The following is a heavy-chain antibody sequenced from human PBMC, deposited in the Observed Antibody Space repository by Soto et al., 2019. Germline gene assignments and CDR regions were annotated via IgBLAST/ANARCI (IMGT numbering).Heavy chain of an antibody. Sequence: QVKLVESGGGLVKPGGSLRLSCAASGFTFSDYYMSWIRQAPGKGLEWVSYISSSGSTIYYADSVKGRFTISRDNAKNSLYLQMNSLRAEDTAVYYCARTMVRGVMTLQHYYYMDVWGKGTTVTVSS. CDR1: GFTFSDYY. CDR3: ARTMVRGVMTLQHYYYMDV. V-gene: IGHV3-11*01. D-gene: IGHD3-10*01. CDR2: ISSSGSTI. J-gene: IGHJ6*03.